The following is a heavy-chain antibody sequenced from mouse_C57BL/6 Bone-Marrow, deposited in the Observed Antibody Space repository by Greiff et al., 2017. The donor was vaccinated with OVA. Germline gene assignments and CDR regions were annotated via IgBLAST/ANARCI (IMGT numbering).Heavy chain of an antibody. CDR3: AIRGYGNYYYFDY. Sequence: QVQLQQSGPELVKPGASVKLSCKASGYTFTSYDINWVKQRPGQGLEWIGWIYPRDGSTKYNEKFKGKATLTVDTSSSTAYMELHSLTSEDSAVYFCAIRGYGNYYYFDYWGQGTTLTVSS. CDR2: IYPRDGST. J-gene: IGHJ2*01. D-gene: IGHD2-10*02. V-gene: IGHV1-85*01. CDR1: GYTFTSYD.